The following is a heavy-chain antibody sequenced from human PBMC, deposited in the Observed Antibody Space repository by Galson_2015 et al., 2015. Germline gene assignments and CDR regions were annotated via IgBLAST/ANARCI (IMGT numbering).Heavy chain of an antibody. CDR3: ATGVAEGIQLWLSAFDI. CDR1: GGTFSSYA. Sequence: SVKVSCKASGGTFSSYAISWVRQAPGQGLEWMGGIIPIFGTANYAQKFQGGVTITADESTSTAYMELSSLRSEDTAVYYCATGVAEGIQLWLSAFDIWGQGTMVTVSS. J-gene: IGHJ3*02. V-gene: IGHV1-69*13. CDR2: IIPIFGTA. D-gene: IGHD5-18*01.